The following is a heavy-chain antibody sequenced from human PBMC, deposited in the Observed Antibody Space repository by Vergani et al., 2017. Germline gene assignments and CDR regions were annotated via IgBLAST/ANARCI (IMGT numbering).Heavy chain of an antibody. CDR3: ASGTGVLWFHRDAFDI. CDR1: GFTFSSYA. D-gene: IGHD3-10*01. Sequence: QVQLVESGGGVVQPGRSLRLSCAASGFTFSSYAMHWVRQAPGKGLEWVAVISYDGSNKYYADSVKGRFTISRDNSKKTLYLQMNSLRAEDTAVYYCASGTGVLWFHRDAFDIWGQGTMVTVSS. J-gene: IGHJ3*02. CDR2: ISYDGSNK. V-gene: IGHV3-30*04.